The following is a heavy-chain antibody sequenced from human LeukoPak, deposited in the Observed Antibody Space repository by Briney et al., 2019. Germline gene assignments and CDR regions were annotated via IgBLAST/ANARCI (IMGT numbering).Heavy chain of an antibody. V-gene: IGHV3-23*01. D-gene: IGHD2-2*01. CDR2: ISGSGGST. CDR1: GFTFSSNA. CDR3: AKDVGPLPAAIDY. J-gene: IGHJ4*02. Sequence: AGQSLRLSCAASGFTFSSNAMSWVRPAPGNWLEWDSAISGSGGSTYYADSVKGWFTISRDNSKSPLYLQMKSLRAEDTAVYYCAKDVGPLPAAIDYWGQGTLVTVSS.